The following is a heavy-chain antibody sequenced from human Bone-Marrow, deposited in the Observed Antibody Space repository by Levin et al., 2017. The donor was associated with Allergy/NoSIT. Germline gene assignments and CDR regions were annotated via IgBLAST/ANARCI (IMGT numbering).Heavy chain of an antibody. D-gene: IGHD3-22*01. CDR1: GILFSSYD. J-gene: IGHJ6*02. V-gene: IGHV3-21*01. CDR3: ASWAMYHYDRSAFDYFYYAMDV. Sequence: GGSLRLSCAASGILFSSYDMNWVRQAPGKGLEWVSSISTGGNYIYYADSVKGRFTISRDNAKNSLFLQMNSLRAEDTAVYYCASWAMYHYDRSAFDYFYYAMDVWAKGPRSPSP. CDR2: ISTGGNYI.